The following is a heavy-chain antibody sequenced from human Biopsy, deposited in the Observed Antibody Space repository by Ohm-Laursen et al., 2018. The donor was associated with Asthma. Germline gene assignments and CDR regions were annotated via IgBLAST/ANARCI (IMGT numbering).Heavy chain of an antibody. J-gene: IGHJ4*02. CDR3: ARGISRVTGLFDHFDS. D-gene: IGHD2-21*02. Sequence: SETLSLTWAVSGVSIRSYYWTWIRQPPGKGLEWIGNIHYSGSTYSNPSLKSRVTISVDTSKKQISLRLSSVIAADTAVYYCARGISRVTGLFDHFDSWGQGTLVTVSS. CDR1: GVSIRSYY. V-gene: IGHV4-59*01. CDR2: IHYSGST.